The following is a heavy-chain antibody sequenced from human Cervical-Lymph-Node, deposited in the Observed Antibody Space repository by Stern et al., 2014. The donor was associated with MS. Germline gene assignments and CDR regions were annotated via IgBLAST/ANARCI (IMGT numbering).Heavy chain of an antibody. J-gene: IGHJ5*02. Sequence: VQLLESGAEVKKPGSSVKVSCKASGGTFSSYAISWVRQAPGQGLEWMGGIIPIFGTANYAQKFQGRVTITADESTSTAYMELSSLRSEDTAVYYCASSSGDCSGGSCYGFNWFDPWGQGTLVTVSS. CDR3: ASSSGDCSGGSCYGFNWFDP. V-gene: IGHV1-69*01. D-gene: IGHD2-15*01. CDR1: GGTFSSYA. CDR2: IIPIFGTA.